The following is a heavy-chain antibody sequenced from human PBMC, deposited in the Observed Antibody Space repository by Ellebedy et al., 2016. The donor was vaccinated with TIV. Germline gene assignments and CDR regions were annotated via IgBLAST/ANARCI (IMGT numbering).Heavy chain of an antibody. D-gene: IGHD4-17*01. CDR1: GFSFRSYW. Sequence: GESLKISCAASGFSFRSYWMSWVRQAPGKGLEWVANIYQDGSVQYYLDSVKGRFTISRDNAINSLFLQMNSLRAGDTAVYYCERRGSYGDYAVQVNSWFDSWGRGTLVTVSS. CDR2: IYQDGSVQ. J-gene: IGHJ5*01. CDR3: ERRGSYGDYAVQVNSWFDS. V-gene: IGHV3-7*01.